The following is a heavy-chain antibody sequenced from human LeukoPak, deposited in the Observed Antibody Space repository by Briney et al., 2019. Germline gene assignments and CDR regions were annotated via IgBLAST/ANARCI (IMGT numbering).Heavy chain of an antibody. V-gene: IGHV1-46*01. CDR3: ARDGAGWFDP. CDR2: INPSGGST. Sequence: ASVKVSCKASGYTFTSYYMHWVRQAPGQGLEWMGIINPSGGSTSYAQKFQGRVTMTRDTSTSTVYMELRSLRSDDTAVYYCARDGAGWFDPWGQGTLVTVSS. J-gene: IGHJ5*02. D-gene: IGHD4/OR15-4a*01. CDR1: GYTFTSYY.